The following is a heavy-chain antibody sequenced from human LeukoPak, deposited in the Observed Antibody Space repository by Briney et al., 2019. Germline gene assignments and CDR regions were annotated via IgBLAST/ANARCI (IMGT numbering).Heavy chain of an antibody. CDR2: IRSKTKSAET. V-gene: IGHV3-73*01. CDR3: TSPAHDFDIWSGYYSL. CDR1: GVTFSDSV. D-gene: IGHD3-3*01. Sequence: GRSLKLSCTVAGVTFSDSVILWGRHVARKGLEWVGRIRSKTKSAETGYAASVKGRFTISRDDSKDTAYLQMNSLKPEDTGVYYCTSPAHDFDIWSGYYSLWGHGTQVTVSS. J-gene: IGHJ4*01.